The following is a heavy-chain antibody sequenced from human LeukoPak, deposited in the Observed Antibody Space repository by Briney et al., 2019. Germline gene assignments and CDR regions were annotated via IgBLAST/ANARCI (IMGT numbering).Heavy chain of an antibody. CDR1: GGSFSGYY. CDR3: ASFRGYDDYCYYGMDV. V-gene: IGHV4-34*01. D-gene: IGHD5-12*01. Sequence: SETLSLTCAVYGGSFSGYYWSWIRQPPGKGLEWIGEINHSGSTNYNPSLKSRVTISVDTSKNQFSLKLSSVTAADTAVYYCASFRGYDDYCYYGMDVWGQGTTVTVSS. CDR2: INHSGST. J-gene: IGHJ6*02.